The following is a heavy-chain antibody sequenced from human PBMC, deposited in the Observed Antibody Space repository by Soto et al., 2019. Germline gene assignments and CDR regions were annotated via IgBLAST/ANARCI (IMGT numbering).Heavy chain of an antibody. D-gene: IGHD4-17*01. Sequence: QLQLQESGPGLVKPSETLSLTCTVSGDSISSSSNHWGWIRQPPGKGLEWIGNIYYSENTYYNPSLKRRVTISVDTSKNQFPLRLTSVTAADTAVYYCATHPPYGPLDYWGQGTLVTVPS. CDR1: GDSISSSSNH. J-gene: IGHJ4*02. V-gene: IGHV4-39*01. CDR3: ATHPPYGPLDY. CDR2: IYYSENT.